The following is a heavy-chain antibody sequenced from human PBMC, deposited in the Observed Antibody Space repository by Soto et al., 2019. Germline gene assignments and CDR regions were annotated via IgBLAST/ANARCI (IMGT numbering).Heavy chain of an antibody. CDR3: SRHGDSRGYPDAFDI. CDR1: GYSFPSYW. V-gene: IGHV5-10-1*01. D-gene: IGHD3-22*01. CDR2: IDPSDSYT. Sequence: GESLKISCKGSGYSFPSYWISWVRQMPGKGLEWMGRIDPSDSYTNYSPSFQGHVTISADKSISTAYLQWSSLKASDTATYYCSRHGDSRGYPDAFDIWGQGTMVTVSS. J-gene: IGHJ3*02.